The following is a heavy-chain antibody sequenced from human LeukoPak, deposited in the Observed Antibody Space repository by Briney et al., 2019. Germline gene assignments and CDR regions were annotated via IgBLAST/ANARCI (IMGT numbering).Heavy chain of an antibody. D-gene: IGHD2-15*01. CDR1: GGSISSYY. Sequence: KPSETLSLTCTVSGGSISSYYWSWIRQPPGKGLEWIGYIYYSGSTSYNPSLKSRVTISVDTSKNQFSLKLSSVTAADTAVYYCARLSGYCSGGSCSNWFDPWGQGTLVTVSS. V-gene: IGHV4-59*08. CDR2: IYYSGST. CDR3: ARLSGYCSGGSCSNWFDP. J-gene: IGHJ5*02.